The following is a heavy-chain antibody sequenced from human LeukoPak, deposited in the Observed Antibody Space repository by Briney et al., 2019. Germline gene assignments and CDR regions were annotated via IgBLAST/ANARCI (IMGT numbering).Heavy chain of an antibody. Sequence: PGGSLRLSCSASGFSFSNYAMYWVRQAPGKGLEWVANIKQGGSEKYYVDSVKGRFTISRDNAKNSLYLQMNSLRAEDTAVYYCARDFGLRRSGGTCYSVYYYGMDVWGKGTTVTVSS. CDR2: IKQGGSEK. D-gene: IGHD2-15*01. J-gene: IGHJ6*04. V-gene: IGHV3-7*03. CDR1: GFSFSNYA. CDR3: ARDFGLRRSGGTCYSVYYYGMDV.